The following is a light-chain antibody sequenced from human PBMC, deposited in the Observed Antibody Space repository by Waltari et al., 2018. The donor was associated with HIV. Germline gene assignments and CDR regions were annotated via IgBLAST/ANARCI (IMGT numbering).Light chain of an antibody. CDR2: GAS. Sequence: ENVLTQSPGTLSLSPGQRATLSCRASQSVSDSYLAWYQQRSGQAPRLLIYGASSRATGIPDRFTGSGSGTDFTLSISRLEPEDFAMYYCQDYGSSRMFGQGTKVEIK. V-gene: IGKV3-20*01. CDR3: QDYGSSRM. CDR1: QSVSDSY. J-gene: IGKJ1*01.